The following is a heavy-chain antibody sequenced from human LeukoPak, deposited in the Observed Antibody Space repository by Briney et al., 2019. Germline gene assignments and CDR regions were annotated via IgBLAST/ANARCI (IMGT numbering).Heavy chain of an antibody. CDR1: GFTFSSYA. CDR2: ISGSGSST. V-gene: IGHV3-23*01. D-gene: IGHD3-10*01. Sequence: HSGGSLRLSCAACGFTFSSYAMSWVRQAPGKGLEWVSAISGSGSSTYYADSVKGRFTISRDNSKNTLYLQTNSLRAEDTAVYYCAKRPHEIWFGPMWGQGTLVTVSS. J-gene: IGHJ4*02. CDR3: AKRPHEIWFGPM.